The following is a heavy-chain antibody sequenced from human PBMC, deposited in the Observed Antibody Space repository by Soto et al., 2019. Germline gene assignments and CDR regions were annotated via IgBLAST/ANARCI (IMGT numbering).Heavy chain of an antibody. CDR1: GFTFSSYA. CDR2: ISYDGSNK. D-gene: IGHD5-18*01. J-gene: IGHJ3*02. V-gene: IGHV3-30-3*01. Sequence: QVQLVESGGGVVQPGRSLRLSCAASGFTFSSYAMHWVRQAQGKGLEWVAVISYDGSNKYYADSVKGRFTISRDNSKNTLYLQMNSLRAEDTAVYYCARDVQYSYGHFDIWGQGTMVTVSS. CDR3: ARDVQYSYGHFDI.